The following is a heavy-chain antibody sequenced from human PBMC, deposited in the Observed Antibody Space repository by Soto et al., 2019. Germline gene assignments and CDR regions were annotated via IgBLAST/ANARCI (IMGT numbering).Heavy chain of an antibody. Sequence: GGSLRLSCAASGFTFSSYGMHWVRQAPGKGLEWVAVIWYDGSNKYYADSVKGRFTISRDNSKNTLYLEMNSLRAEDTAVYYCATEQAKGIAAGGGYFDYWGQGTLVTVSS. CDR1: GFTFSSYG. J-gene: IGHJ4*02. V-gene: IGHV3-33*01. D-gene: IGHD6-13*01. CDR2: IWYDGSNK. CDR3: ATEQAKGIAAGGGYFDY.